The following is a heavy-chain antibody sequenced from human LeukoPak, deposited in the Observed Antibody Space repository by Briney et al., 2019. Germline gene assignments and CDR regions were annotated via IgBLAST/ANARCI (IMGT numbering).Heavy chain of an antibody. CDR3: ARLMYYFDY. J-gene: IGHJ4*02. Sequence: GGSLRLSCAASGFTFSTYWMSWVRQAPGKGLEWVANMKQDGSEKYYVDSVKGRFTISRDNAKNSLSLQMNSLRAEDTAVYYCARLMYYFDYWGQGTLVTVSS. CDR1: GFTFSTYW. CDR2: MKQDGSEK. V-gene: IGHV3-7*01.